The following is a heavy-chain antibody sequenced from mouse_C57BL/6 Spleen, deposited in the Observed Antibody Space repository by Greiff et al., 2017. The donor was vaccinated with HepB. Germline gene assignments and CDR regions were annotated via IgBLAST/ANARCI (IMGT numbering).Heavy chain of an antibody. CDR1: GFTFSNYW. D-gene: IGHD1-1*01. CDR2: IRLKSDNYAT. J-gene: IGHJ2*01. Sequence: VQLKESGGGLVQPGGSMKLSCVASGFTFSNYWMNWVRQSPEKGLEWVAQIRLKSDNYATHYAESVKGRFTISRDDSKSSVYLQMNNLRAEDTGIYYCTATTVVGGYYFDYWGQGTTLTVSS. V-gene: IGHV6-3*01. CDR3: TATTVVGGYYFDY.